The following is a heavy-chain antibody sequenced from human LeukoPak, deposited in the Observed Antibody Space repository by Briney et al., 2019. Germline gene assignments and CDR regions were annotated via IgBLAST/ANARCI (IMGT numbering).Heavy chain of an antibody. V-gene: IGHV3-30*18. CDR2: ISYDGSNK. J-gene: IGHJ4*02. CDR1: GFTFSSYG. Sequence: PGGSLRLSCAASGFTFSSYGMHWVRQAPGKGLEWVAVISYDGSNKYYADSVKGRFTISRDNSKNTLYLQMNSLRAEDTAVYYCAKDRGVVVVAATPDYWGQGTLVTVSS. D-gene: IGHD2-15*01. CDR3: AKDRGVVVVAATPDY.